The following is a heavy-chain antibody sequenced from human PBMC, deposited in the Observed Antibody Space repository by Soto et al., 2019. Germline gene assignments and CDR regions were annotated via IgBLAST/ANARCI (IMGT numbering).Heavy chain of an antibody. CDR1: GFTFSSYW. D-gene: IGHD5-18*01. CDR3: ARDQVQLWPFETRNDAFDI. CDR2: IKQDGSEK. J-gene: IGHJ3*02. V-gene: IGHV3-7*01. Sequence: GSLRLSCAASGFTFSSYWMSWVRQAPGKGLEWVANIKQDGSEKYYVDSVKGRSTISRDNAKNSLYLQMNSLRAEDTAVYYCARDQVQLWPFETRNDAFDIWGQGTMVTVSS.